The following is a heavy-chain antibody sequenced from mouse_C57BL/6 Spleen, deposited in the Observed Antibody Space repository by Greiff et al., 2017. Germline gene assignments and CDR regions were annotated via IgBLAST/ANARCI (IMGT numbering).Heavy chain of an antibody. CDR1: GYTFTDYY. V-gene: IGHV1-26*01. CDR3: ARRMVTEWYFDV. D-gene: IGHD2-2*01. Sequence: VQLQQSGPELVKPGASVKISCKASGYTFTDYYMNWVKQSHGKSLEWIGDINPNNGGTSYNQKFKGKATLTVDKSSSTAYMELRSLTSEDSAVYYCARRMVTEWYFDVWGTGTTVTVSS. CDR2: INPNNGGT. J-gene: IGHJ1*03.